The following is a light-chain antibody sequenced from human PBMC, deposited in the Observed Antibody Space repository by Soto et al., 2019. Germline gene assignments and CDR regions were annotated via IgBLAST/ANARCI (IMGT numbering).Light chain of an antibody. CDR1: SSDVGGYNY. CDR2: DVS. CDR3: SSYTRSSTLLYV. Sequence: QSALTQPAYVSGSPGQSITISCTGTSSDVGGYNYVSWYQQHPGKAPKLLIYDVSNRPSGGSNRFSDSKSRNTASLTRSGSHSEQEDDYYCSSYTRSSTLLYVYANETKVTVL. V-gene: IGLV2-14*01. J-gene: IGLJ1*01.